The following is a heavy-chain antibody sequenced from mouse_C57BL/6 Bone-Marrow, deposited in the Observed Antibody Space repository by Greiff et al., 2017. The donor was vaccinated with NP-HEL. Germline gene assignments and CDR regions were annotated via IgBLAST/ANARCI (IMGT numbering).Heavy chain of an antibody. J-gene: IGHJ4*01. Sequence: EVQRVESGGGLVQPGGSLKLSCAASGFTFSDYYMYWVRQTPEKRLEWVAYISNGGGSTYYPDTVKGRFTISRDNAKNTLYLQMSRLKSEDTAMYYCARRDGNYYAMDYWGQGTSVTVSS. CDR3: ARRDGNYYAMDY. CDR2: ISNGGGST. D-gene: IGHD2-1*01. CDR1: GFTFSDYY. V-gene: IGHV5-12*01.